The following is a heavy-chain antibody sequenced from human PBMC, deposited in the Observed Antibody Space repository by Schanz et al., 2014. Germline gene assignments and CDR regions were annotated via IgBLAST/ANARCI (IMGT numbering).Heavy chain of an antibody. D-gene: IGHD2-21*01. CDR3: ARDGYSVVVISPTESFDI. CDR1: GFSFSSYA. V-gene: IGHV3-23*04. CDR2: MNESHSTI. Sequence: EVQLVESGGGLVEPGGSLRLSCAASGFSFSSYAMGWVRQARGKGLEWVSAMNESHSTIYYADSVRGRFTISRDNSKNTLYLQMNSLSPEDTAVYYCARDGYSVVVISPTESFDIWGQGTMVTVSP. J-gene: IGHJ3*02.